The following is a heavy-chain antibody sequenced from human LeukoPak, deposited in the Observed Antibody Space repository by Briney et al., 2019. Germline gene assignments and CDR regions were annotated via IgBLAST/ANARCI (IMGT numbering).Heavy chain of an antibody. CDR2: IYHSGST. J-gene: IGHJ4*02. CDR1: GGSVSSGSYY. CDR3: AREKNYYDSSGYHRRFDY. V-gene: IGHV4-61*01. D-gene: IGHD3-22*01. Sequence: SETLSLTCSVSGGSVSSGSYYWSWIRQPPGKGLEWIGYIYHSGSTSYNPSLNSRVTISVDTSKNQFSLKLSSVTAADTAVYYCAREKNYYDSSGYHRRFDYWGPGTLVTASS.